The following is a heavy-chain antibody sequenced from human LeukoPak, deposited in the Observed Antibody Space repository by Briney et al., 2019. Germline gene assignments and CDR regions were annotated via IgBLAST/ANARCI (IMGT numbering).Heavy chain of an antibody. CDR2: IYRSGST. Sequence: PSQTLSLTCAVSGGSITSGSYAWSWIRQPPGKGLEWIGYIYRSGSTSYNPSLKSRLSITIDKSKNQFSLNLRSVTAADTAFYYCARGGGFYGSGTTHFDYWGQGTLATVSS. CDR1: GGSITSGSYA. CDR3: ARGGGFYGSGTTHFDY. D-gene: IGHD3-10*01. J-gene: IGHJ4*02. V-gene: IGHV4-30-2*01.